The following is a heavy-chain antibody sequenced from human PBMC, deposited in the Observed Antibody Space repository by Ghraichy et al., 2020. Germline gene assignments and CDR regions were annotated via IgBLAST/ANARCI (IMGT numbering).Heavy chain of an antibody. V-gene: IGHV3-9*01. J-gene: IGHJ4*02. CDR1: GFTFDEYA. Sequence: LRLSCAASGFTFDEYAMHWVRQAPGKGLEWVSGISWNSGSKGYADSVKGRFTISRDNAKNSLYLQMNSLRTEDTALYYCVKDREIRAFLWSGLLFDYWGQGTLVTVSS. D-gene: IGHD3-10*01. CDR2: ISWNSGSK. CDR3: VKDREIRAFLWSGLLFDY.